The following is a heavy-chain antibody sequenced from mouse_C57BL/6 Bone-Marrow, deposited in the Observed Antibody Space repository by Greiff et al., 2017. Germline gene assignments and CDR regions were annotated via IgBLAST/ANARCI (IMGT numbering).Heavy chain of an antibody. D-gene: IGHD1-1*01. V-gene: IGHV3-6*01. J-gene: IGHJ3*01. Sequence: VQLQQSGPGLVKPSQSLSLTCFVTGYSITSGYYWNWIRQFPGNKLEWMGYISYDGSNNYNPSLKNRISITRDPSKNQIFLKLHSVITEDTATKYCAGNHCGSSYTYWGQGTLGTVSA. CDR3: AGNHCGSSYTY. CDR2: ISYDGSN. CDR1: GYSITSGYY.